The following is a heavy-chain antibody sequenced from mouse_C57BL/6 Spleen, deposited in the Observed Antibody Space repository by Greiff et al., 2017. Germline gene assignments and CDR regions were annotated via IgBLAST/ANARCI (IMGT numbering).Heavy chain of an antibody. Sequence: QVQLQQSGAELARPGASVKLSCKASGYTFTSYGISWVKQRTGQGLEWIGEIYPRSGNTYYNEKFKGKATLTADKSSSTAYMGLRSLTSEDSAVYFCARYYGSSYGGYFDVWGTGTTVTVSS. D-gene: IGHD1-1*01. CDR1: GYTFTSYG. CDR2: IYPRSGNT. J-gene: IGHJ1*03. V-gene: IGHV1-81*01. CDR3: ARYYGSSYGGYFDV.